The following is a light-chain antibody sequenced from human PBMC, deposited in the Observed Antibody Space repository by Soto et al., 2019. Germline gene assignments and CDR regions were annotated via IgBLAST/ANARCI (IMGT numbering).Light chain of an antibody. J-gene: IGLJ2*01. CDR1: SSDVGAYNF. CDR3: YSYTSSSTLV. CDR2: EVS. V-gene: IGLV2-14*01. Sequence: QSVLTQPASVSGSPGQSITISCTGTSSDVGAYNFVSWYQHHPGTAPKLMIYEVSNRPSGASNRFSGSKSGNTASLTISGLQTEDEADYYCYSYTSSSTLVFGGGTKLTVL.